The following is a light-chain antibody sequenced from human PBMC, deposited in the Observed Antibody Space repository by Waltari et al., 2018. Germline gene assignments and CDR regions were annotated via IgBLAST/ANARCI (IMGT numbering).Light chain of an antibody. J-gene: IGLJ1*01. CDR2: GKN. CDR3: SSRDGNGNLHV. V-gene: IGLV3-19*01. CDR1: TLRDYY. Sequence: SSDLTQDPAVSVALGQTVKITCQGDTLRDYYASWYQKRPGQAPILVLYGKNNRPTGISDRFSGSTSGNTASLTLTGAQAEDDAEYYFSSRDGNGNLHVFGAGTQVTVL.